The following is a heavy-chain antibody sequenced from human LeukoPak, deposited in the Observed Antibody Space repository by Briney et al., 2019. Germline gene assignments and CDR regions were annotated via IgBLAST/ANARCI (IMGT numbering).Heavy chain of an antibody. Sequence: PGGSLRLSCVVSGFSLCSYPMSGVGQAPGKGREWVSVISETGDVTHYADSMKGRFTISRDNIKNTLNLQMNSLRAEDTAIYYCARDSSHYLGSSDYWGQGTLVTVSS. CDR1: GFSLCSYP. J-gene: IGHJ4*02. D-gene: IGHD6-6*01. V-gene: IGHV3-23*01. CDR2: ISETGDVT. CDR3: ARDSSHYLGSSDY.